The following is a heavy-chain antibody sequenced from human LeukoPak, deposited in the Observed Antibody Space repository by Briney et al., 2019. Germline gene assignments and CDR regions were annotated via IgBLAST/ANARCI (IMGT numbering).Heavy chain of an antibody. J-gene: IGHJ4*02. CDR2: IRGNGGTT. CDR1: RLSLSSYA. D-gene: IGHD2-21*02. CDR3: AKETAYCGGGCYSLHDY. V-gene: IGHV3-23*01. Sequence: AGSLTLSCAPSRLSLSSYAMSWDRPPPGNGLEWVSVIRGNGGTTYYADSVKGRSTISRDNSRNTLYLQMNSLRAEDTAVYYCAKETAYCGGGCYSLHDYWGQGTLVTVSS.